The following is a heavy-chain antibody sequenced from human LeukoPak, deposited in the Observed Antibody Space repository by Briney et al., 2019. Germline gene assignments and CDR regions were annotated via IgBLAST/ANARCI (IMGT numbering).Heavy chain of an antibody. D-gene: IGHD3-22*01. J-gene: IGHJ3*02. CDR3: ARGVVGDSAFDT. CDR2: IYPGDSDT. Sequence: GESLKISCKGSGYRFTSFWIGWVRQVAGKGLEWMGIIYPGDSDTRYSPSLQGQVTISADKSISTAYLQWSTLKASDTAIYFCARGVVGDSAFDTSGQGTMVTVSS. CDR1: GYRFTSFW. V-gene: IGHV5-51*01.